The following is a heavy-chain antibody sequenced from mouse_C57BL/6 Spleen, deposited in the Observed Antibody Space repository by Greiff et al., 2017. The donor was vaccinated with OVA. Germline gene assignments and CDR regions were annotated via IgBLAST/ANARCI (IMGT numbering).Heavy chain of an antibody. Sequence: QVQLQQSGAELVMPGASVKLSCKASGYTFTSYWMHWVKQRPGQGLEWIGEIDPSDSYTNYNQKFKGKSTLTVDKSSSTAYMPLSSLTSEVSAVYYCARWSGYDWFAYWGQGTLVTVSA. D-gene: IGHD2-2*01. V-gene: IGHV1-69*01. CDR3: ARWSGYDWFAY. CDR1: GYTFTSYW. J-gene: IGHJ3*01. CDR2: IDPSDSYT.